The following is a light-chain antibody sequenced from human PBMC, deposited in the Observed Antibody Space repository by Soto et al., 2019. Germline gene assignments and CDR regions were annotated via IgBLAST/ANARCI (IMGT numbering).Light chain of an antibody. CDR3: QQYCSSPPWT. Sequence: EIVLTQSPGTLSLSPGERATLSCRASQSVSSSYLAWYQQKPGQAPRLLIYGASSSATGIPDRFSGSGSGTDFTLTISRLEPEDFAVYYCQQYCSSPPWTFGQGTKVEIE. CDR2: GAS. V-gene: IGKV3-20*01. CDR1: QSVSSSY. J-gene: IGKJ1*01.